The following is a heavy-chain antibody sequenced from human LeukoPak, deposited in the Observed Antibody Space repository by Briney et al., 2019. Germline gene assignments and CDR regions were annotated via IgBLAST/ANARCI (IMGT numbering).Heavy chain of an antibody. CDR2: IIPIFGTA. CDR1: GGTFSSYA. CDR3: VEIVRDSLGYFDY. J-gene: IGHJ4*02. V-gene: IGHV1-69*06. D-gene: IGHD3-22*01. Sequence: SVKVSCKASGGTFSSYAISWVRQAPGQGLEWMGRIIPIFGTANYAQKFQGRVTITADKSTSTAYMGLSSLRSEDTAGYYCVEIVRDSLGYFDYWGQGTLVTVSS.